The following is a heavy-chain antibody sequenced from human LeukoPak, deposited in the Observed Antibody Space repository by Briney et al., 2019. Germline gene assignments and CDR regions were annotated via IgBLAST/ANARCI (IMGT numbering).Heavy chain of an antibody. CDR1: GYTFTSYD. J-gene: IGHJ4*02. CDR3: ASLYGDYVDSDY. V-gene: IGHV1-8*03. D-gene: IGHD4-17*01. CDR2: MNPNSGNT. Sequence: ASVKVSCKASGYTFTSYDINWVRQATGQGLEWMGWMNPNSGNTGYAQKFQGRVTITRNTSISTAYMELSSLRSEDTAVYYCASLYGDYVDSDYWGQGTLVTVSS.